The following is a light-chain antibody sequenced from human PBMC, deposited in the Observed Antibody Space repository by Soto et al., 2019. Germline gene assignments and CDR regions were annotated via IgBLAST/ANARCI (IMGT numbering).Light chain of an antibody. J-gene: IGLJ2*01. CDR2: GNN. CDR1: GSSIGTNT. CDR3: AAWDGSLNNVL. Sequence: SVLTQPPSASRTPGQRVTISCTGSGSSIGTNTVNWYRQLPGTAPKLLIYGNNQRPSGVPDRSSGSKSGTSASLAISGLQSENEAEYYCAAWDGSLNNVLFGGGTKVTVL. V-gene: IGLV1-44*01.